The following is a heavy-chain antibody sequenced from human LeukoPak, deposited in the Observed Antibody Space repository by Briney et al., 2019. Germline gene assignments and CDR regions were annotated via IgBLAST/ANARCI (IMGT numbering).Heavy chain of an antibody. CDR3: TRLPTPLYYYYYMDV. Sequence: GGSLRLSCAASGFTFSGSAMHWVRQASGKGLGWVGRIRSKANSYATAYAASVKGRFTISRDDSKNTAYLQMNSLKTEDTAVYCCTRLPTPLYYYYYMDVWGKGTTVTVSS. J-gene: IGHJ6*03. D-gene: IGHD4-23*01. CDR1: GFTFSGSA. CDR2: IRSKANSYAT. V-gene: IGHV3-73*01.